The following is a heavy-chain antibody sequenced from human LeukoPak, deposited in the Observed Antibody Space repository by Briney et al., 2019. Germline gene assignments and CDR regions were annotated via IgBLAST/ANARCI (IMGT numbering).Heavy chain of an antibody. Sequence: KPSGTLSLTCTVSGGSIRSYYWSWIRQPPGKGLEWIGYIYYSGSTKYNPSLKSRVTISVDTSMNQFSLKLSSVTAADTAVYYCAREVSGSGSPMDYWGQGTLVTVSS. CDR2: IYYSGST. V-gene: IGHV4-59*12. D-gene: IGHD3-10*01. CDR1: GGSIRSYY. CDR3: AREVSGSGSPMDY. J-gene: IGHJ4*02.